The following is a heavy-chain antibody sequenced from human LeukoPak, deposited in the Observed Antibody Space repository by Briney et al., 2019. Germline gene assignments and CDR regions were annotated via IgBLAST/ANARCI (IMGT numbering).Heavy chain of an antibody. D-gene: IGHD3-9*01. CDR1: GFTFSSYA. CDR2: ISGSGGST. J-gene: IGHJ3*01. Sequence: GGSLRLSCAASGFTFSSYAMSWVRQAPGKGLEWVSAISGSGGSTYYADSVKGRFTISRDNSKNTLYLQMNSLRAEDTAVHYCAKAYYDILTGYYSWGQGTMVTVSS. V-gene: IGHV3-23*01. CDR3: AKAYYDILTGYYS.